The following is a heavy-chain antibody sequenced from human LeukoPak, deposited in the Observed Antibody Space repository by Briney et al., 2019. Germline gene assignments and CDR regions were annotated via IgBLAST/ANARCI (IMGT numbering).Heavy chain of an antibody. Sequence: GGSLRLSCAASGFTFSSYAMSWVRQAPGKGLEWVSAISGSGGSTYYADSVKGRFTISRGNSKNTLYLQMNSLRAEDTAVYYCAKDIRIAVAGGYYFDYWGQGTLVTVSS. CDR3: AKDIRIAVAGGYYFDY. CDR1: GFTFSSYA. J-gene: IGHJ4*02. D-gene: IGHD6-19*01. CDR2: ISGSGGST. V-gene: IGHV3-23*01.